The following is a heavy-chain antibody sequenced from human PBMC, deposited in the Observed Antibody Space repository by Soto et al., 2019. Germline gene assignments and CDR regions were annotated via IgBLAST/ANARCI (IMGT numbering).Heavy chain of an antibody. D-gene: IGHD2-21*01. Sequence: ASVKVSCKASGGTFSSYAISWVRQAPGQGLEWMGGIIPIFGTANYAQKFQGRVTITADESTSTAYMELSSLRSEDTAVYYCARNPPPRDGYYYYGMDVWGQGTTVTVSS. CDR2: IIPIFGTA. CDR1: GGTFSSYA. J-gene: IGHJ6*02. CDR3: ARNPPPRDGYYYYGMDV. V-gene: IGHV1-69*13.